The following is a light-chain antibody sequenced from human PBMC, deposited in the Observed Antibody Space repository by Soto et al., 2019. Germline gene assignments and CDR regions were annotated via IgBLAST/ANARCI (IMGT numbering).Light chain of an antibody. J-gene: IGKJ1*01. CDR2: AAS. Sequence: DIQMTQSPSSLSASVGDRVTISCRASEGIRSYLNWYQQKPGNAPKLLIYAASTLQSGIPSRFSGSWSGKDFIITSTRLQAEDFATYVCQQSYNSPPTFGQGTMVEI. V-gene: IGKV1-39*01. CDR3: QQSYNSPPT. CDR1: EGIRSY.